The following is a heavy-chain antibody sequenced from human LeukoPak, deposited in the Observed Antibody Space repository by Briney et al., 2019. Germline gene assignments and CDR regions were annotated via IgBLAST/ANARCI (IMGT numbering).Heavy chain of an antibody. CDR2: IYYSGCT. J-gene: IGHJ4*02. CDR1: GCSMSSSGYY. D-gene: IGHD3-9*01. V-gene: IGHV4-39*01. Sequence: PSETLSLTCPVSGCSMSSSGYYWGWIRQPPGKGLDRVGSIYYSGCTYYNPSLKSRVTISVDTSKNQCSLKLSSATAADTGVYYCARHNDWSFGGLDYWGQGMLVTVSS. CDR3: ARHNDWSFGGLDY.